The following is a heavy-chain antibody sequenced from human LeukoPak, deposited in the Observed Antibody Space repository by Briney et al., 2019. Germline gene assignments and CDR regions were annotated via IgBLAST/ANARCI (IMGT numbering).Heavy chain of an antibody. CDR1: GYTFTSYG. J-gene: IGHJ5*02. V-gene: IGHV1-18*01. CDR3: ASQIAVAGPGGTYPAQFDP. CDR2: ISAYNGNT. Sequence: ASVKVSCKASGYTFTSYGISWVRQAPGQGLEWMGWISAYNGNTNYAQKLQGRVTMTTDTSTSTAYMELRSLRSDDTAVYYCASQIAVAGPGGTYPAQFDPWGQGTLVTVSS. D-gene: IGHD6-19*01.